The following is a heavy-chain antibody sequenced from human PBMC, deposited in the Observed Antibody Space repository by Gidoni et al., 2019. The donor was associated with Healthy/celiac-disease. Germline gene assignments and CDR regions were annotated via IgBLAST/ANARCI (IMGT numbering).Heavy chain of an antibody. V-gene: IGHV4-30-4*01. J-gene: IGHJ4*02. CDR1: GSSISSGDYY. Sequence: GSSISSGDYYWSWIRQPPGKGLEWIGYIYYSGSTYYNPSLKSRVTISVDTSKNQFSLKLSSVTAADTAVYYCAREYWDSGYDRSIDDWGQGTLVTVSS. CDR3: AREYWDSGYDRSIDD. CDR2: IYYSGST. D-gene: IGHD5-12*01.